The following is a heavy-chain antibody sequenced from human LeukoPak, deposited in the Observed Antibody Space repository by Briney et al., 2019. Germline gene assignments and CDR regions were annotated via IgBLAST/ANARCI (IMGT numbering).Heavy chain of an antibody. CDR3: ARDPLAARSYFDY. V-gene: IGHV3-33*01. J-gene: IGHJ4*02. D-gene: IGHD6-6*01. CDR1: GFTFSSYG. CDR2: IWYDGSNK. Sequence: GRSLRLSCAASGFTFSSYGMHWVRQAPGKGLEWVAVIWYDGSNKCYADSVKGRFTISRDNSKNTLYLQMNSLRAEDTAVYYCARDPLAARSYFDYWGQGTLVTVSS.